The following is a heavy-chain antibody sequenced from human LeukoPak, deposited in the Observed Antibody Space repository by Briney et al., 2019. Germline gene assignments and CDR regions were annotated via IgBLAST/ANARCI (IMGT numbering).Heavy chain of an antibody. Sequence: SETLSLTCTVSGGSISSYYWSRIRQPAGKGLEWIGRIYTSGSTNYNPSLKSRVTISVDKSKNQFSLKLSSVTAADTAVYYCARGGAVAGTRGSYYYYYYYMDVWGKGTTVTVS. CDR2: IYTSGST. D-gene: IGHD6-19*01. V-gene: IGHV4-4*07. CDR1: GGSISSYY. J-gene: IGHJ6*03. CDR3: ARGGAVAGTRGSYYYYYYYMDV.